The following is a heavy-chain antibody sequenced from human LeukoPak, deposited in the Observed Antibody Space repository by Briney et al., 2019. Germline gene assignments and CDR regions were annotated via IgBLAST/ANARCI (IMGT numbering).Heavy chain of an antibody. J-gene: IGHJ4*02. CDR2: ISSSSSYI. CDR1: GFTFSSYA. V-gene: IGHV3-21*01. D-gene: IGHD3-22*01. Sequence: AGGSLRLSCAASGFTFSSYAMSWVRQAPGKGLEWVSSISSSSSYIYYADSVKGRFTISRDNAKNSLYLQMNSLRAEDTAVYYCARVSHDSSGYWYWGQGTLVTVSS. CDR3: ARVSHDSSGYWY.